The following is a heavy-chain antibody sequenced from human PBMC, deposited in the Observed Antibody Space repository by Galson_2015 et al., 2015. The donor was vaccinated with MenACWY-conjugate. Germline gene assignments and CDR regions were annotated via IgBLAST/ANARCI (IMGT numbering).Heavy chain of an antibody. V-gene: IGHV4-61*10. Sequence: SETLSLTCTVSGGSVNTGDSYWCWIRQPAGKELEWIGQIYPSGNTNYNPSLRSRVTISLDTSKNQFSLELNSVTAADTAVYYCARSPGGYSSGGQIDSWGQGSLVTVSS. J-gene: IGHJ4*02. CDR3: ARSPGGYSSGGQIDS. CDR1: GGSVNTGDSY. CDR2: IYPSGNT. D-gene: IGHD5-18*01.